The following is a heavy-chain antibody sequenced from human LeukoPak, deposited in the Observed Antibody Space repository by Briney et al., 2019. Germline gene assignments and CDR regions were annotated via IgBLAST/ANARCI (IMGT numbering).Heavy chain of an antibody. CDR1: GFTFSSYW. V-gene: IGHV3-74*01. D-gene: IGHD3-22*01. Sequence: GGSLRLSCAASGFTFSSYWMHWVRQAPGKGLVWVSRINSDGSSTSYADSVKGRFTISRDNAKNTLYLQMNSLRAEDTAVYYCAHYDSSSYHAFDTWGQGTMVTVSS. CDR2: INSDGSST. J-gene: IGHJ3*02. CDR3: AHYDSSSYHAFDT.